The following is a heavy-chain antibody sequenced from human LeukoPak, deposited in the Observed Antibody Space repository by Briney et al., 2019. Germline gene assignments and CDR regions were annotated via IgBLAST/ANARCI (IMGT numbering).Heavy chain of an antibody. J-gene: IGHJ4*02. V-gene: IGHV3-30*18. CDR3: AKGGYYYDSSGYYVLTFFDY. Sequence: GGSLRLSCAASGFTFSSFGMHWVRQAPGKGLEWVAVISYDGSNKYYADSVKGRFTISRDNSKNTLYLQMNSLGAEDTAVYYCAKGGYYYDSSGYYVLTFFDYWGQGTLVTVSS. CDR2: ISYDGSNK. CDR1: GFTFSSFG. D-gene: IGHD3-22*01.